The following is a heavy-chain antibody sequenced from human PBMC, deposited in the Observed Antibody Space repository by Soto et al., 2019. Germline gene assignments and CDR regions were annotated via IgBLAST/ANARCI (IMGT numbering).Heavy chain of an antibody. CDR2: IYYSGST. J-gene: IGHJ3*02. CDR1: GCSISSSSYY. V-gene: IGHV4-39*01. Sequence: SETLSLTCTVSGCSISSSSYYWGWIRQPPGKGLEWIGSIYYSGSTYYKKSLKNRVTISVDTSKNQFSLKLSSVTAADTAVYYCARREMATIPPAAFDIWGQGTMVTVSS. CDR3: ARREMATIPPAAFDI. D-gene: IGHD5-12*01.